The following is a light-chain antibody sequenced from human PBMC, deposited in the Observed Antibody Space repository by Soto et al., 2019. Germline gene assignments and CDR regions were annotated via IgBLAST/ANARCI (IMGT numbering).Light chain of an antibody. J-gene: IGLJ2*01. CDR1: SRDVGGYNY. V-gene: IGLV2-14*01. CDR3: SSYVNYNTFVI. CDR2: QVS. Sequence: QSVLTQPASVSGSPGQSITISCTGNSRDVGGYNYVSWHQQHPGKATKLIITQVSNRPSVVSNLFTGSKSANTASLTIAGLPAEDEADYYCSSYVNYNTFVIFGGGTKLTVL.